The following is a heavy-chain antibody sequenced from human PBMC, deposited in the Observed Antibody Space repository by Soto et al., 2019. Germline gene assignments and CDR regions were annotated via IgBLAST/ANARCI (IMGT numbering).Heavy chain of an antibody. Sequence: GGSLRLSCAASGFTFSNAWMSWVRQAPGKGLEWVGRIKSKTDGGTTDYAAPVKGRFTISRDDSKNTLYLQMNSLKTEDTAVYYCTTDLGGYDFWSGYRKFDYWGQGTLVTVSS. J-gene: IGHJ4*02. CDR2: IKSKTDGGTT. V-gene: IGHV3-15*01. CDR1: GFTFSNAW. D-gene: IGHD3-3*01. CDR3: TTDLGGYDFWSGYRKFDY.